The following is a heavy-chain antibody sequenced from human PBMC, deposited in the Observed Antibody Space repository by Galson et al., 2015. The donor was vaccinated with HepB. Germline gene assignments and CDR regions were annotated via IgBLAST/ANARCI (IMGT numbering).Heavy chain of an antibody. J-gene: IGHJ4*02. D-gene: IGHD3-22*01. V-gene: IGHV3-53*04. Sequence: SLRLSCAASGFTVSSNYMSWVRRAPGKGLEWVSIIYSGTSTYYADSARGRFTISRHNFKNTLYLQMNSLRAEDTAVYYCARGPRYYYDSSGPGYFDYWGQGTLVTVSS. CDR2: IYSGTST. CDR3: ARGPRYYYDSSGPGYFDY. CDR1: GFTVSSNY.